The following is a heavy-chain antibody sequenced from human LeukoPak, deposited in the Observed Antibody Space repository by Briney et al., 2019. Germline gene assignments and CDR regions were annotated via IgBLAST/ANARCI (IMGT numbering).Heavy chain of an antibody. J-gene: IGHJ4*02. D-gene: IGHD7-27*01. Sequence: GGSLRLSCAASGFTVSSNFMSWVRQAPGKGLEWVSVIYGGGSTYYADSVKGRFTISRDTSKNTLYLQMNSLRAEDTAVYYCARDNELSGAPDYWGQGTLVTVSS. CDR2: IYGGGST. CDR1: GFTVSSNF. CDR3: ARDNELSGAPDY. V-gene: IGHV3-53*01.